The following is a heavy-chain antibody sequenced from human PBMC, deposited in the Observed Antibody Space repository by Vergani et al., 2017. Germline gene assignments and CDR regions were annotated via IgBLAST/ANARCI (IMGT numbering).Heavy chain of an antibody. V-gene: IGHV3-23*01. D-gene: IGHD3-9*01. CDR1: GFTFSSYA. Sequence: EVQLLESGGDLVQPGGSLRLSCAASGFTFSSYAMSWVRQAPGKGLEWVSAISGSGGSTYYADSVKGRFTISRDNSKNTLYLQMNSLRAEDTAVYYCAKPGLRYFDWLLSSGDFDYWGQGTLVTVSS. J-gene: IGHJ4*02. CDR3: AKPGLRYFDWLLSSGDFDY. CDR2: ISGSGGST.